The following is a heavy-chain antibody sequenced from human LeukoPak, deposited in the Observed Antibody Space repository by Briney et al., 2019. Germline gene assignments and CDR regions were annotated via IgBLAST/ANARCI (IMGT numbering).Heavy chain of an antibody. D-gene: IGHD3-3*01. Sequence: ASVKVSCKASGYTFTSYDINWVRQATGQGLEWMGWMNPNSGNRGYAQKFQGRVTITRNTSISTAYMELSSLRSEDTAVYYCARGRTDYDFWSGYYEKYYFDYWGQGTLVTVSS. J-gene: IGHJ4*02. V-gene: IGHV1-8*03. CDR1: GYTFTSYD. CDR3: ARGRTDYDFWSGYYEKYYFDY. CDR2: MNPNSGNR.